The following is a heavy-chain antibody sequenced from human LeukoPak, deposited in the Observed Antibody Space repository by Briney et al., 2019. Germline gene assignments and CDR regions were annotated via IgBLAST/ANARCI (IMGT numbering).Heavy chain of an antibody. CDR1: GYTFTGYY. CDR2: INPSSGGT. V-gene: IGHV1-2*06. Sequence: ALVKVSCKASGYTFTGYYIHWVRQAPGQGLEWMGRINPSSGGTNYAQKFQGTVTMTRDTSISTAYMELSRLRSDDTAVYYCARKPEGMDVWGQGTTVTVSS. J-gene: IGHJ6*02. CDR3: ARKPEGMDV. D-gene: IGHD1-14*01.